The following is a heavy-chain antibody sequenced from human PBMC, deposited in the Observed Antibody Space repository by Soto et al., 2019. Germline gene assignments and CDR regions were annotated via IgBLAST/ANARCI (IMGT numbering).Heavy chain of an antibody. CDR3: ARGGAAWTYYYYGMDV. J-gene: IGHJ6*02. CDR2: VNPNGGGT. D-gene: IGHD6-25*01. CDR1: GYTFTGHY. Sequence: VKVSCKASGYTFTGHYMHWVRQAPGQGLEWMGWVNPNGGGTILAQKFQGRVTLTRDTSISTAYMELTTLKSDDTAVYYCARGGAAWTYYYYGMDVWGQGTTVTVSS. V-gene: IGHV1-2*02.